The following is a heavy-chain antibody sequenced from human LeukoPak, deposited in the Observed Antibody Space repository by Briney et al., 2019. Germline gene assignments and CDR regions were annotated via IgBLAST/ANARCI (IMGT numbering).Heavy chain of an antibody. D-gene: IGHD3-10*01. J-gene: IGHJ6*03. CDR2: IIPIFGTA. Sequence: GASVKVSCKASGGTFSSYAISWVRQAPGQGLEWMGGIIPIFGTANYAQKFQGRVTITTDESTSTAYMELSSLRSEDTAVYYCASGPLRAGYYYGSGKSNYYYYMDVWGKGTTVTVSS. V-gene: IGHV1-69*05. CDR1: GGTFSSYA. CDR3: ASGPLRAGYYYGSGKSNYYYYMDV.